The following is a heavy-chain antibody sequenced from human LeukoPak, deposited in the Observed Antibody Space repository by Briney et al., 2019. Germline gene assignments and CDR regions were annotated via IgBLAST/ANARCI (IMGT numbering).Heavy chain of an antibody. CDR3: ARVSLVPAAKAYYYYYYGMDV. CDR2: IYYSGST. D-gene: IGHD2-2*01. V-gene: IGHV4-61*01. J-gene: IGHJ6*02. Sequence: SSETLSLTCTVSDGSVSSGSDYGSWIRQPPGKGLEWIGYIYYSGSTNYNPSRKCRVTISVDTSKSQFSLKLSSVTAADTAVYYCARVSLVPAAKAYYYYYYGMDVWGQGTTVTVSS. CDR1: DGSVSSGSDY.